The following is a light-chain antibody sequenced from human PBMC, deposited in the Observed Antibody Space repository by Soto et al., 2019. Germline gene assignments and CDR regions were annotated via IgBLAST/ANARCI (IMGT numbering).Light chain of an antibody. J-gene: IGKJ4*01. Sequence: DIQMTQSPSSLSASIGDRVTIICRASEGINNYLAWFQQKPGKAPKSLIYGATYLQSGVPSRLRASEFPEELIVATSSLQPEDIATYYCPQYQRYLPAVGGGTKVDIK. CDR3: PQYQRYLPA. CDR2: GAT. CDR1: EGINNY. V-gene: IGKV1-16*01.